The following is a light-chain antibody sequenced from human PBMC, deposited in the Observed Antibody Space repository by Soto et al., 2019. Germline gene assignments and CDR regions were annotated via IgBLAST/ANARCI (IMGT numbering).Light chain of an antibody. Sequence: EIVLTQSPATLSLSPGERATLSCRASQSVSSYLAWYQQKPGQAPRLLIYDASNRATGIQARFSGSGSGTDFTLTISSIEPEDFALYYCQQRSTWRGTFGQGTKVEF. J-gene: IGKJ1*01. CDR1: QSVSSY. CDR2: DAS. V-gene: IGKV3-11*01. CDR3: QQRSTWRGT.